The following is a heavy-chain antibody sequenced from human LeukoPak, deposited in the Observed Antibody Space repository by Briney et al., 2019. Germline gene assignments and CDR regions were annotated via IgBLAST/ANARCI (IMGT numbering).Heavy chain of an antibody. V-gene: IGHV3-23*01. CDR1: GFTFSSYV. Sequence: GGSLRLSCAASGFTFSSYVMSWVRQAPGKGLEWVSAISGSGSSTYYADSVQGRFTVSRDNSKNTLYLQMNSLRAEDTAVYYCAKDGSSSWSLLNFDYWGRGTLVTVSS. CDR2: ISGSGSST. CDR3: AKDGSSSWSLLNFDY. J-gene: IGHJ4*02. D-gene: IGHD6-13*01.